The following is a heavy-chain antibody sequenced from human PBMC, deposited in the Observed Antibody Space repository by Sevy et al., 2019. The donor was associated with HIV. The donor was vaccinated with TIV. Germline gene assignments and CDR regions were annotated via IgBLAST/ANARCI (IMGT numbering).Heavy chain of an antibody. V-gene: IGHV3-30*15. CDR3: AREGGHTAAWSPGNF. CDR1: GFTFNSHG. D-gene: IGHD2-15*01. Sequence: GGSLRLSCAASGFTFNSHGFHWVRQAPGKGLEWVALISYDDRIKYYADSVKGRFIISRDDARNTLYLQMSGLRAEDTAVYYCAREGGHTAAWSPGNFWGQGTLVTVSS. CDR2: ISYDDRIK. J-gene: IGHJ4*02.